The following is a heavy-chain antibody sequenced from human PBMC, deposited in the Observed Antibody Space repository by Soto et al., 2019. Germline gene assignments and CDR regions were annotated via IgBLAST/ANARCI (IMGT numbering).Heavy chain of an antibody. CDR2: ISHDGSEK. J-gene: IGHJ5*02. D-gene: IGHD2-8*02. V-gene: IGHV3-30*18. CDR3: AKLVGGVKAIGAPGDWLDP. CDR1: GFMFSGYG. Sequence: QVQLVESGGGVVQPGDSLRLSCAASGFMFSGYGMHWIRQAPGKGLEWVAVISHDGSEKYYGDSVKGRCTVSRDNSNTTLFLQLDSLRAEDTAVYYCAKLVGGVKAIGAPGDWLDPWGQGTLVTVSS.